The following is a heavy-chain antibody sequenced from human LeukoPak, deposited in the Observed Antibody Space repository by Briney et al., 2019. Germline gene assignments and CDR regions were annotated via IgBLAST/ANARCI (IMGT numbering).Heavy chain of an antibody. D-gene: IGHD6-19*01. J-gene: IGHJ3*02. CDR2: INHSGST. Sequence: SETLSLTCAVYGGSFSGYYWSWIRQPPGKGLEWIGEINHSGSTNYNPSLKSRVTISVDTSKNQFSLKLSSVTAADTAVYYCARGNLKRIAVAGTRGAFDIWGQGTMVTASP. CDR1: GGSFSGYY. V-gene: IGHV4-34*01. CDR3: ARGNLKRIAVAGTRGAFDI.